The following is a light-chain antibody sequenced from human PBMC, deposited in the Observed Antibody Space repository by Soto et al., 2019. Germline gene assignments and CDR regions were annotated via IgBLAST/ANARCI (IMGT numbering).Light chain of an antibody. CDR1: SSNVGGYNY. CDR2: DVS. J-gene: IGLJ1*01. Sequence: QSVLTQPASVSGSPGQSITISCTGTSSNVGGYNYVSWYQQHPGKAPKLMIYDVSNRPSGVSNRFSGSKSGNTASLTISGLQAKDEAEYSCSSYTMSSTLAYVLGSGTKV. CDR3: SSYTMSSTLAYV. V-gene: IGLV2-14*01.